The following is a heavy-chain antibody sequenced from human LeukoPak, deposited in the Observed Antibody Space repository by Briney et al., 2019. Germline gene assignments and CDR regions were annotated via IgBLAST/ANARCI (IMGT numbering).Heavy chain of an antibody. J-gene: IGHJ6*02. Sequence: PGGSLRLSCAASGFTFSGSAMHWVRQASGKGLEWVGRIRSKANSYATAYAASVKGRFTISRDDSKNTAYLQMNSLKTEDTAVYYCTRHRSIAAAGYYYYYGMDVWGQGTTVTVSS. CDR3: TRHRSIAAAGYYYYYGMDV. D-gene: IGHD6-13*01. V-gene: IGHV3-73*01. CDR1: GFTFSGSA. CDR2: IRSKANSYAT.